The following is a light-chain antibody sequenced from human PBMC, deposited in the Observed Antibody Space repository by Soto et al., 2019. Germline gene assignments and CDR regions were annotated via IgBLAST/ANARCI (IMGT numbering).Light chain of an antibody. Sequence: QSALTQPPSASGSPGQSVTISCTGTSSDVGGYDSVAWYQQHPGKAPKLIIYEVTKRPSGVPDRFSGSKSGNTASLTVSWLQAEDEADYYCSSHAGIINVVFGGGTKLTVL. J-gene: IGLJ2*01. V-gene: IGLV2-8*01. CDR3: SSHAGIINVV. CDR1: SSDVGGYDS. CDR2: EVT.